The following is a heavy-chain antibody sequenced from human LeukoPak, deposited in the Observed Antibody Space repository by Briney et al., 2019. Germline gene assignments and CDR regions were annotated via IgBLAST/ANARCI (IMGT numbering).Heavy chain of an antibody. CDR2: IRYSGRT. V-gene: IGHV4-59*01. Sequence: SEILSLTCTASDDSISRDFWTWIRQPPGKGLEWIGYIRYSGRTEYNPSLKSRVPISIQTSKNQFSLKLTSVTAADTAIYYCARLPDVSGWPFDYWGQGILVTVSS. CDR3: ARLPDVSGWPFDY. CDR1: DDSISRDF. D-gene: IGHD6-19*01. J-gene: IGHJ4*02.